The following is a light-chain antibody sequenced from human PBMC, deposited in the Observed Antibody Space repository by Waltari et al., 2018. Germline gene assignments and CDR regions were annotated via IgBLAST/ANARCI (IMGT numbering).Light chain of an antibody. V-gene: IGLV2-23*03. J-gene: IGLJ1*01. CDR3: CSYAGGSTFV. CDR1: RSIVGGFNF. Sequence: QSALTQPASVSGSPGQSTPISCTGPRSIVGGFNFVSWYQQHPNKAPKLIIYEGVKRPLGVSNRFSGSKSGNTASLTISGLQAEDEADYYCCSYAGGSTFVFGTGTEVTVL. CDR2: EGV.